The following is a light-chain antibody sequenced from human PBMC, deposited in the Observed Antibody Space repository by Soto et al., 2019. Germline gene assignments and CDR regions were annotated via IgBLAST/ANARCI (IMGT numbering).Light chain of an antibody. CDR3: QQYSSSPPVT. V-gene: IGKV3-20*01. CDR1: QSVTGSY. Sequence: EIVLTQSPGTLSLSPGERATLSCRASQSVTGSYLAWYQQKPGQAPRLLIYGASSRASGIPDRFSGSGSWTDFTLTISRLEPEDFAVYYCQQYSSSPPVTFGLGTKVEMK. CDR2: GAS. J-gene: IGKJ3*01.